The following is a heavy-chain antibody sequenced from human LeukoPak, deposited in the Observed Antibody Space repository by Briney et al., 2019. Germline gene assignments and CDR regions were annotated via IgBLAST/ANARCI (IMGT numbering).Heavy chain of an antibody. CDR2: IHYGGNT. D-gene: IGHD5-24*01. CDR3: VRRGDGYPYYFDY. CDR1: GGSISNHH. Sequence: SETLSLTCTVSGGSISNHHWSWIRQPSGKGLEWIGYIHYGGNTDYNPSLKGRLTKSVDTSKNQFSLRLSSVTAADTAVYYCVRRGDGYPYYFDYWGQGTLVTVSS. V-gene: IGHV4-59*11. J-gene: IGHJ4*02.